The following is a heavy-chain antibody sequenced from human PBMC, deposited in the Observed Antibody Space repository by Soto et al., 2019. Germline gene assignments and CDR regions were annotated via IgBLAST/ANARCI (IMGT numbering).Heavy chain of an antibody. D-gene: IGHD3-3*01. V-gene: IGHV3-23*01. J-gene: IGHJ5*02. CDR1: GFTFSSYA. CDR3: AKAPNYDFWSGYYYNWFDP. CDR2: ISGSGGST. Sequence: GGSLRLSCAASGFTFSSYAMSWVRQAPGKGLEWVSAISGSGGSTYYADSVKGRFTISRDNSKNTLYLQMNSLRAEDTAVYYCAKAPNYDFWSGYYYNWFDPWGQGTLVTVSS.